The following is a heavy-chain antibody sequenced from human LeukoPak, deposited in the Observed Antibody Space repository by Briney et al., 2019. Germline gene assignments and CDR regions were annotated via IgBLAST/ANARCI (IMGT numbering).Heavy chain of an antibody. CDR1: GFTFSSYS. CDR3: AREPPDTAMPCPDY. CDR2: ISSSSSYI. J-gene: IGHJ4*02. V-gene: IGHV3-21*01. Sequence: GGSLRLSCAASGFTFSSYSMNWVRQAPGKGLEWVSSISSSSSYIYYADSVKGRFTISRDNAKNSLYLQMNGLRAEDTAVYYCAREPPDTAMPCPDYWGQGTLVTVSS. D-gene: IGHD5-18*01.